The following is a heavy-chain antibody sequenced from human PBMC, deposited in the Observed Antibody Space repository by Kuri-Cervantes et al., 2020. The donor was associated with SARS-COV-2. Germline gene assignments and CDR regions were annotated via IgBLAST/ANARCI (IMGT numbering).Heavy chain of an antibody. CDR3: ASCPGGLPYYYYGMDV. Sequence: SETLSLTCTVSGGSISSYYWSWIRQPPGKGLEWIGYIYYSGSTYYNPSLKSRITISVDTSKNQFSLKLSSVTAADTAVYYCASCPGGLPYYYYGMDVRGQGTTVTVSS. D-gene: IGHD5-18*01. CDR2: IYYSGST. V-gene: IGHV4-59*08. J-gene: IGHJ6*02. CDR1: GGSISSYY.